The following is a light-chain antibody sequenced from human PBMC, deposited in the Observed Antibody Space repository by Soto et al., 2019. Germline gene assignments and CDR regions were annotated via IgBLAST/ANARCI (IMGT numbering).Light chain of an antibody. Sequence: IVMTQTPLSLSVTPGQPASISCKSSQSLLHSDGKTYLYWYVKKPGQPPQLLIHDASNQFSGVPDRFSCGGTGTEFTRKISRVEAEVVGVYYCMQGIPLYTFGQGTKLDIK. CDR3: MQGIPLYT. J-gene: IGKJ2*01. V-gene: IGKV2D-29*01. CDR2: DAS. CDR1: QSLLHSDGKTY.